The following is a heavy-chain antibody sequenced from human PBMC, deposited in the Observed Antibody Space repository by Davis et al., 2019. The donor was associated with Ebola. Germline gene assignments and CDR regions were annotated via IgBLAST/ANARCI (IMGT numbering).Heavy chain of an antibody. D-gene: IGHD3-10*01. Sequence: ASVKVSCKASGYTFTSYGISWVRQAPGQRLELMGWINAANGNAKYSQKFQGRVTITTDTSASTTYMELSSLRSEDTAVYFCASHYYGTSGHLDYWGQGSQVTVSS. CDR3: ASHYYGTSGHLDY. V-gene: IGHV1-18*04. J-gene: IGHJ4*02. CDR2: INAANGNA. CDR1: GYTFTSYG.